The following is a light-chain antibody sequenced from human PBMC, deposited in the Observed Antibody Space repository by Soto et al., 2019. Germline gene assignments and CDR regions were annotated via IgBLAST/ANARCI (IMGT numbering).Light chain of an antibody. CDR2: DVS. J-gene: IGLJ1*01. V-gene: IGLV2-14*01. CDR1: SSGVGGYNY. Sequence: QSALTQPASVSGSPGQSITISCTGTSSGVGGYNYVSWYQQHTGKAPKLMLYDVSNRPSGVSNRFSGSKSGNTASLTISGLQAEDEADYYCVSYTSSSTLVFGTGTKLTVL. CDR3: VSYTSSSTLV.